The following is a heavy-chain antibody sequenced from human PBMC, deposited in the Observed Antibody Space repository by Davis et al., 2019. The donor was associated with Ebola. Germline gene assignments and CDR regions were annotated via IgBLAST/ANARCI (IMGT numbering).Heavy chain of an antibody. D-gene: IGHD1-1*01. V-gene: IGHV3-30*18. J-gene: IGHJ6*02. CDR1: GFTFNSYS. Sequence: GGSLRLSCAASGFTFNSYSMHWVRQAPGKGLEWVAVIFYDGSEKFYADSVRGRFTISRDNSKNTLYLQMNSLRAEDTAVYYCAKDLLEIPPGGGMDVWGQGTTVTVSS. CDR3: AKDLLEIPPGGGMDV. CDR2: IFYDGSEK.